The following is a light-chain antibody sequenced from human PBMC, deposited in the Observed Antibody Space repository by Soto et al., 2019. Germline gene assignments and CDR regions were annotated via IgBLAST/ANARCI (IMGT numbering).Light chain of an antibody. CDR3: QQYNSYSPT. Sequence: DIQMTQSPSTLSASVGDRVTITCRASQSTSSWLAWYQQKPGKAPKLLIYDATSLERGVPSRFSGSGSGTEFTLTISSLQPDDFATYYYQQYNSYSPTFGGGTKVEIK. J-gene: IGKJ4*01. V-gene: IGKV1-5*01. CDR1: QSTSSW. CDR2: DAT.